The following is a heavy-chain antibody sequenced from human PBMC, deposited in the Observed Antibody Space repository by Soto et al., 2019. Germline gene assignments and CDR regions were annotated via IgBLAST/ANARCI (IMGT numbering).Heavy chain of an antibody. V-gene: IGHV3-53*01. CDR1: GFTVSSNY. J-gene: IGHJ1*01. CDR3: ARYRVERGYQDYFHH. CDR2: IYSGGST. D-gene: IGHD3-22*01. Sequence: GGSLRLSCAASGFTVSSNYMSWVRQAPGKGLEWVSVIYSGGSTYYADSVKGRFTISKDNSKNTLYLQMNSLRAEDTAVYYCARYRVERGYQDYFHHRGEAILVSAAS.